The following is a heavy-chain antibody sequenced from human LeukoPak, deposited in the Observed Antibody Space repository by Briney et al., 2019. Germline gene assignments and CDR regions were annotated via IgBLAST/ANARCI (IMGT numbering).Heavy chain of an antibody. CDR2: ISAYNGNT. V-gene: IGHV1-18*01. CDR1: GYTFTSYG. Sequence: ASVKVSCKASGYTFTSYGISRVRQAPGQGLEWMGWISAYNGNTNYAQKRQGRVTMTADTSTSTDYMELRSLRSDDTAVYYCARGRYPYYYGSGSCFDYWGQGSLVTVSS. J-gene: IGHJ4*02. D-gene: IGHD3-10*01. CDR3: ARGRYPYYYGSGSCFDY.